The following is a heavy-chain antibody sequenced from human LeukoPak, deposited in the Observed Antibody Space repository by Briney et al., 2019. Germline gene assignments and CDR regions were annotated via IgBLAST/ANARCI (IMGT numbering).Heavy chain of an antibody. V-gene: IGHV3-30*18. Sequence: GRSLRLSCAASGFTFSSYGMHWVRQAPGKGLEWVAVISYDGSNKYYADSVKGRFTISRDNSKNTLYLQMNSLRAEDTAVYYCAKSGAEAGSNWFDPWGQGTLVTVSS. D-gene: IGHD6-19*01. CDR2: ISYDGSNK. J-gene: IGHJ5*02. CDR1: GFTFSSYG. CDR3: AKSGAEAGSNWFDP.